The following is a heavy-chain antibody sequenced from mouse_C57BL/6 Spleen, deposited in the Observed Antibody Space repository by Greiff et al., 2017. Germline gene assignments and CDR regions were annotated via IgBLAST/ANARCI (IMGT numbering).Heavy chain of an antibody. J-gene: IGHJ4*01. V-gene: IGHV1-64*01. CDR1: GYTFTSYW. Sequence: VQLQQPGAELVKPGASVKLSCKASGYTFTSYWMHWVKQRPGQGLEWIGMIHPNSGSTNYNEKFKSKATLTVDKSSSTAYMQLSSLTSEDSAVYYCARYGNYEYYAMDYWGQGTSVTVSS. CDR2: IHPNSGST. CDR3: ARYGNYEYYAMDY. D-gene: IGHD2-1*01.